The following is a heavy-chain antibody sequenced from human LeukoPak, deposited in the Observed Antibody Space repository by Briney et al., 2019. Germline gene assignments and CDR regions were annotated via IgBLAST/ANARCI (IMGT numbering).Heavy chain of an antibody. D-gene: IGHD6-6*01. J-gene: IGHJ6*03. CDR3: ARDLSSSSTYYYYYYYMDV. V-gene: IGHV1-46*01. CDR2: INPSGGST. CDR1: GGTFSSYA. Sequence: ASVKVSCKASGGTFSSYAISWVRQAPGQGLEWMGIINPSGGSTSYAQKFQGRVTMTRDMSTSTVYMELSSLRSEDTAVYYCARDLSSSSTYYYYYYYMDVWGKGTTVTVSS.